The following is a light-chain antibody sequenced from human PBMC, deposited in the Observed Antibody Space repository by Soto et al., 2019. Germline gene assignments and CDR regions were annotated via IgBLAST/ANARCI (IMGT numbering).Light chain of an antibody. CDR1: RSNIGRNF. CDR3: VAWDDTLDAQV. Sequence: QSVLTQSPSASGTPGQRVTISCSGSRSNIGRNFAYWYQHVPGTAPRLLIQRNNERLSGVPDGFSGSKSGTSVSLAISELRSDDEATYYCVAWDDTLDAQVFGGGTKLTVL. J-gene: IGLJ3*02. V-gene: IGLV1-47*01. CDR2: RNN.